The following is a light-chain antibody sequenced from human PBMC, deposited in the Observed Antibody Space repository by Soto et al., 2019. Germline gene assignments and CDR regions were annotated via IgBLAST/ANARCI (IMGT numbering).Light chain of an antibody. J-gene: IGKJ5*01. CDR2: DAS. Sequence: IFLTQSPATLSLSPGERATLSCRASQNINRYLAWYHQKPGQPPRLLIYDASTRATGIPARFSGSGSGTDFTLTISSLEPEDFEVYYCQQRSNWPITFGQGTRLEIK. V-gene: IGKV3-11*01. CDR1: QNINRY. CDR3: QQRSNWPIT.